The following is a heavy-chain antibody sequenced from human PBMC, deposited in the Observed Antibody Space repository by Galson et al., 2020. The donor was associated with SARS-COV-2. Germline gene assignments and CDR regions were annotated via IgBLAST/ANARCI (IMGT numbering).Heavy chain of an antibody. V-gene: IGHV4-61*01. CDR1: GGSVSSGSYY. D-gene: IGHD3-9*01. CDR3: ARERPPLRYFDWLPFSGMDV. CDR2: IYYSGST. J-gene: IGHJ6*02. Sequence: SETLSLTCTVSGGSVSSGSYYWSWIRQPPGKGLEWIGYIYYSGSTNYNPSLKSRVTISVDTSKNQFSLKLSSVTAADTAVYYCARERPPLRYFDWLPFSGMDVWGQGTTVTVSS.